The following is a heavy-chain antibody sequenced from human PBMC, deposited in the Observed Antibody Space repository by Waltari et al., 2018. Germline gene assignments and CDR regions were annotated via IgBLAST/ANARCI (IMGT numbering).Heavy chain of an antibody. D-gene: IGHD3-16*01. CDR3: TRVRSWGLLEY. CDR2: IRSKDYGGTT. Sequence: EVQLVESGGDLVQPGRSLRLSCTASGFTLGDYAMTWVRQVPGKGLEWVALIRSKDYGGTTKYAASVNGRFTISRDESKNIAYLQMNSLETEDTAMYFCTRVRSWGLLEYWGQGTLVTVSS. J-gene: IGHJ4*02. CDR1: GFTLGDYA. V-gene: IGHV3-49*04.